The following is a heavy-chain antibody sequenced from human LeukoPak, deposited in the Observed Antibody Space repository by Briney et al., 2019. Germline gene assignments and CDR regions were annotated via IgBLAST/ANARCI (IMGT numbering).Heavy chain of an antibody. J-gene: IGHJ5*02. D-gene: IGHD3-9*01. Sequence: LSETLSLTCNVSGGSMSSYYWSWIRQPPGKGLEWIGYIYYSGSTKYNPSLKSRVTISVDTSKNQFSLKLSSVTAADTAVYYCARGYFWFDPWGQGTLVTVSS. CDR2: IYYSGST. CDR3: ARGYFWFDP. CDR1: GGSMSSYY. V-gene: IGHV4-59*12.